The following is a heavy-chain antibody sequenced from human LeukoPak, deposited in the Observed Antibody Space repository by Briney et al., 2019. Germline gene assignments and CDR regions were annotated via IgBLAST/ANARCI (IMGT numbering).Heavy chain of an antibody. J-gene: IGHJ6*02. CDR3: AKDWWVYDFWSGYYSPTRLYYYYYYGMDV. CDR1: GFTFSSYG. V-gene: IGHV3-30*18. CDR2: ISYDGSNK. D-gene: IGHD3-3*01. Sequence: GGSLRLSCAASGFTFSSYGMHWVRQAPGKGLEWVAVISYDGSNKYYADSVKGRFTISRDNSKNTLYLQMNSLRAEDTAVYYCAKDWWVYDFWSGYYSPTRLYYYYYYGMDVWGQGTTVTVSS.